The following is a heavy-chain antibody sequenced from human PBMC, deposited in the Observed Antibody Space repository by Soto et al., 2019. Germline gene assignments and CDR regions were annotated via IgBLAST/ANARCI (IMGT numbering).Heavy chain of an antibody. Sequence: PSETLSLTCTVSGGSISSYYWSWIRQPAGKGLEWIGRIYTSGSTNYNPSLRSRVTMSVDTSKNQFSLKLSSVTAADTAVYYCASEPHRGYGYGMDVWGQGTTVTVSS. J-gene: IGHJ6*02. CDR2: IYTSGST. V-gene: IGHV4-4*07. D-gene: IGHD6-13*01. CDR1: GGSISSYY. CDR3: ASEPHRGYGYGMDV.